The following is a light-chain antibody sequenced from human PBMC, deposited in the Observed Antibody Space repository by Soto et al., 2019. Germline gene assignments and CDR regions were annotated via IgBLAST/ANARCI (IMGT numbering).Light chain of an antibody. J-gene: IGLJ2*01. Sequence: QSALTQPASVSGSPGQSITISCTGTSSDVGGYNYVSWYQQHPGKAPKLMIFYVTYRPSGVSNRFSGSKSGNTASLTISGLQPEDEADYYCISYTSSSTLEVFGGGTKLTVL. CDR1: SSDVGGYNY. CDR2: YVT. V-gene: IGLV2-14*01. CDR3: ISYTSSSTLEV.